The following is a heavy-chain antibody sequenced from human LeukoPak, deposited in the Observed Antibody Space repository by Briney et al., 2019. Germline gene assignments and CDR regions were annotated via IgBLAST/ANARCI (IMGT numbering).Heavy chain of an antibody. Sequence: KPSETLSLTCTVSGGSISSYYWSWIRQPPGKGLEWIGCIYYSGSTNYNPSLKSRVTISVDTSKNQFSLKLSSVTAADTAVYYCAREARWGYSYGHSPFDYWGQGTLVTVSS. V-gene: IGHV4-59*01. CDR2: IYYSGST. J-gene: IGHJ4*02. CDR1: GGSISSYY. CDR3: AREARWGYSYGHSPFDY. D-gene: IGHD5-18*01.